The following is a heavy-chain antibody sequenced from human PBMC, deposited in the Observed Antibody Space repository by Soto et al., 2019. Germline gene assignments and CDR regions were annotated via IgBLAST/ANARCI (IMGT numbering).Heavy chain of an antibody. J-gene: IGHJ4*01. CDR1: GGSISSGGYS. D-gene: IGHD6-19*01. V-gene: IGHV4-30-2*03. CDR2: IYQRGST. Sequence: PSETLSLTCAVSGGSISSGGYSWSWIRQAPGKGLEWIGYIYQRGSTYYNPSLKSRVTISVDTSNNQLSLKLSSVTAADTAVYYCARHDGFSSGWIFDYWGHGTLVTVSS. CDR3: ARHDGFSSGWIFDY.